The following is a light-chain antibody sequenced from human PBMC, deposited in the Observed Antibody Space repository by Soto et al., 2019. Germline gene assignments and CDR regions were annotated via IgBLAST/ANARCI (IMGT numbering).Light chain of an antibody. V-gene: IGKV3-15*01. J-gene: IGKJ1*01. Sequence: EIGVTQSPATLSLSPGERATLSCRASQSGIGYLAWYQQKPGQAPRLLIYGASTRATGIPVRFSGSASGTESTLTISSLQPDDFATYYCQHYNSYSPTFGQGTKV. CDR2: GAS. CDR3: QHYNSYSPT. CDR1: QSGIGY.